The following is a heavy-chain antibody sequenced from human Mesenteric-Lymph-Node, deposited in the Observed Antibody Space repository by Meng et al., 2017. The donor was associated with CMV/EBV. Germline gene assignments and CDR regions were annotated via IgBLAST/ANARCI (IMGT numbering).Heavy chain of an antibody. CDR1: GGSISSSSYY. Sequence: VSGGSISSSSYYWGWIRQPPGKGLEWIGSIYYSGSTYDNPSLKSRVTISVDTSKNQFSLKLSSVTAADTAVYYCARGRAVTYGEGDYWGQGTLVTVSS. J-gene: IGHJ4*02. V-gene: IGHV4-39*01. CDR2: IYYSGST. CDR3: ARGRAVTYGEGDY. D-gene: IGHD4-17*01.